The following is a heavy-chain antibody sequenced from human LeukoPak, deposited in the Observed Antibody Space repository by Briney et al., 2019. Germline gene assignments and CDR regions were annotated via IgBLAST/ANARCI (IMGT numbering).Heavy chain of an antibody. Sequence: SVKVSFKASGFTFTSSAVQWVRQARGQGLEWIGWIVVGSGNTNYAQKFQERVTINRDMSTSTAYMELSSLRSEDTAVYYCATDDVTTGTKTALGYWGQGTLVTVSS. D-gene: IGHD1-1*01. CDR2: IVVGSGNT. V-gene: IGHV1-58*01. CDR1: GFTFTSSA. CDR3: ATDDVTTGTKTALGY. J-gene: IGHJ4*02.